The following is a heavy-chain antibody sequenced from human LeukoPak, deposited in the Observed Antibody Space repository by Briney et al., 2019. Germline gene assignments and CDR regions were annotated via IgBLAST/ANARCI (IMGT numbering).Heavy chain of an antibody. J-gene: IGHJ3*02. CDR2: ISISTTTI. D-gene: IGHD3-22*01. CDR3: ATDREDYDSSGYYLSDAFDI. Sequence: GGSLTLSCAVSGFTFSGYSMKWVRQAPAKGLEWVSYISISTTTIYHADSVKSRFTVSRDNAKNSLYLQMDRLRVEDTAVYYCATDREDYDSSGYYLSDAFDIWGQGTMVTVSS. CDR1: GFTFSGYS. V-gene: IGHV3-48*01.